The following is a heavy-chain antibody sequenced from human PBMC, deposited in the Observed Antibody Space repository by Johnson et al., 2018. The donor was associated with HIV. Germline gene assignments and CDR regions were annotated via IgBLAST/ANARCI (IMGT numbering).Heavy chain of an antibody. CDR3: ARDLPRYYYDSSGWSPGAFDI. CDR2: IYSGGST. Sequence: VQLVETGGGLIQPGGSLRLSCAASGFTVSSNYMNWVRQAPGKGLEWVSVIYSGGSTYYADSVKGRFTISRANSKNTRCLQMNSLRVEDTAMYYCARDLPRYYYDSSGWSPGAFDIWGQGTMVTVSS. J-gene: IGHJ3*02. D-gene: IGHD3-22*01. CDR1: GFTVSSNY. V-gene: IGHV3-53*02.